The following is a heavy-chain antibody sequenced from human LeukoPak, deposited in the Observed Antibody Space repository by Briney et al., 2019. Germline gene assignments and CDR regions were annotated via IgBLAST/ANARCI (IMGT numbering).Heavy chain of an antibody. D-gene: IGHD6-19*01. CDR2: IDPNSGGT. Sequence: ASVKVSCKTSGYTFTGYYIHWVRQAPGQGLEWMGWIDPNSGGTNYAQKFQGRVTMTRNTSISTAYMELSSLRSEDTAVYYCARGYSSGWYESYYYYYYYMDVWGKGTTVTVSS. V-gene: IGHV1-2*02. CDR1: GYTFTGYY. CDR3: ARGYSSGWYESYYYYYYYMDV. J-gene: IGHJ6*03.